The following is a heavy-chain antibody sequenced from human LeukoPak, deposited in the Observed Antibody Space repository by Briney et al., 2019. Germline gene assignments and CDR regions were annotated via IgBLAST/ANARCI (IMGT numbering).Heavy chain of an antibody. CDR1: GYTFTSYD. CDR2: MNPNSGNT. D-gene: IGHD5-12*01. Sequence: ASVKVSCKASGYTFTSYDINWVRQATGQGLEWMGWMNPNSGNTGYAQKFQGRVTITRNTSISTAYMELSSLRSEDTAVYYCARVPYSGYGLYYYCYMDVWGKGTTVTVSS. J-gene: IGHJ6*03. V-gene: IGHV1-8*03. CDR3: ARVPYSGYGLYYYCYMDV.